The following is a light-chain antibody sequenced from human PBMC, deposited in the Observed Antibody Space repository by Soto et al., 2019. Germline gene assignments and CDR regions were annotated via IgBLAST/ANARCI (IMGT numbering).Light chain of an antibody. J-gene: IGLJ2*01. V-gene: IGLV1-44*01. CDR3: AAWDDSLNGFVV. Sequence: QSVLTQPPSASGTPGQRVTISCSGSSSNIGSNTVNWYQQLPGTAPKLPIYSNNQRPSGVPDRFSGSKSGTSASLAISGLQSEDEADYYCAAWDDSLNGFVVFGGGTQLTV. CDR1: SSNIGSNT. CDR2: SNN.